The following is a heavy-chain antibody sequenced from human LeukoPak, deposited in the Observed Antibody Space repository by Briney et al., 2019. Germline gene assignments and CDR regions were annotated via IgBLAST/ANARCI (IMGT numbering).Heavy chain of an antibody. J-gene: IGHJ6*03. CDR1: GGSISSGSYY. Sequence: SQTLSLTCTVSGGSISSGSYYWNWIWQPAGKGLEWIGRIDISGSTNYNPSLKSRVTISVDTSKNQFSLKLSSVTAADTAVYYCARLLKRKNPKRGDMDVWGKGTTVTISS. CDR3: ARLLKRKNPKRGDMDV. D-gene: IGHD3-10*01. CDR2: IDISGST. V-gene: IGHV4-61*02.